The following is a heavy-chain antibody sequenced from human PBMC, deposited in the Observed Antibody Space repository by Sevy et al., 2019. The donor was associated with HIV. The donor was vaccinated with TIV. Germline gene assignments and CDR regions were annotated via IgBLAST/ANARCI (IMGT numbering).Heavy chain of an antibody. Sequence: GGSLRLSCAASGFTFSDYYMNWIRQAPGKGLEWVSAISGSGGSTYYADSVKGRFTISRDNSKNTLYLQMNSLRAEDTAVYYCAKEYYYDSSGSVGAFDIWGQGTMVAVSS. D-gene: IGHD3-22*01. J-gene: IGHJ3*02. V-gene: IGHV3-23*01. CDR1: GFTFSDYY. CDR3: AKEYYYDSSGSVGAFDI. CDR2: ISGSGGST.